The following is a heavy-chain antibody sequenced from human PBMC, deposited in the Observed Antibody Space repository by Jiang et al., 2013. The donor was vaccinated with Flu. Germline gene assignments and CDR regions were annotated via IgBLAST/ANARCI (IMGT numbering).Heavy chain of an antibody. CDR2: ISTSGSTI. CDR1: FTFSDYY. D-gene: IGHD6-13*01. Sequence: FTFSDYYMSWIRQAPGKGLEWLSCISTSGSTIYYADSMKGRFTISRDNAKNSLYLQMNSLRAEDTAVYYCAREPSSSWYSDYWGQGTLVTVSS. V-gene: IGHV3-11*01. CDR3: AREPSSSWYSDY. J-gene: IGHJ4*02.